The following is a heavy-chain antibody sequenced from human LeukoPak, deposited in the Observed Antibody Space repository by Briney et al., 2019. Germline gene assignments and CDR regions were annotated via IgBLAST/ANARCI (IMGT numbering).Heavy chain of an antibody. V-gene: IGHV4-39*01. J-gene: IGHJ4*02. CDR2: IYDSGST. CDR3: ARLVGYSYGHFDY. D-gene: IGHD5-18*01. Sequence: PSETLSLTCTVFGGSIRSSYYYWGWIRQPPGKGLEWIGSIYDSGSTYYNPSLKSRVTISVDTSKDQFSLKLNSVTAADTAVYYCARLVGYSYGHFDYWGQGTLVTVSS. CDR1: GGSIRSSYYY.